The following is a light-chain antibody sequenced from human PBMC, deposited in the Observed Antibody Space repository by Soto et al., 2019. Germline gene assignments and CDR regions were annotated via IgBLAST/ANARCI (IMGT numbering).Light chain of an antibody. CDR2: GAS. CDR1: QSVSSN. Sequence: EIVMTQSPATLSVSPGERATLSCRASQSVSSNLAWYQQKPGQAPRLLIYGASTRATGIPARFSGSGSGTEFTLTISSLQSEDFAVYYCQQYNNWTPSYTCGQGTKLEIK. CDR3: QQYNNWTPSYT. J-gene: IGKJ2*01. V-gene: IGKV3-15*01.